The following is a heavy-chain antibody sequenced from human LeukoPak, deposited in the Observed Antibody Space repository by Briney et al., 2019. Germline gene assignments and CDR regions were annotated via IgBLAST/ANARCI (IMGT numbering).Heavy chain of an antibody. D-gene: IGHD4-17*01. CDR3: ARASSYGDPDY. V-gene: IGHV3-48*03. J-gene: IGHJ4*02. Sequence: GGSLRHPCDASEFIFSDYDMNWVRQAPGKGLEWVAHISASGRTNYYADAVKGRFTISRDNAKNSLYLQMNSLRAEDTAVYYCARASSYGDPDYWGQGTLVTVSS. CDR1: EFIFSDYD. CDR2: ISASGRTN.